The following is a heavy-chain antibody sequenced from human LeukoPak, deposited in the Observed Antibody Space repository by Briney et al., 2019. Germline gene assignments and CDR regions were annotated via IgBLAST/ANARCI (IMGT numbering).Heavy chain of an antibody. CDR1: GGSISSGGYY. V-gene: IGHV4-31*03. CDR3: ARDHQRITGTTRDYYGMDV. CDR2: IYYSGST. D-gene: IGHD1-7*01. Sequence: SQTLSLTCTVSGGSISSGGYYWSWIRQHPGKGLEWIGHIYYSGSTYYNPSLKSRVTISVDTSKNQFSLKLSSVTAADTAVYYCARDHQRITGTTRDYYGMDVWGQGTVVTVSS. J-gene: IGHJ6*02.